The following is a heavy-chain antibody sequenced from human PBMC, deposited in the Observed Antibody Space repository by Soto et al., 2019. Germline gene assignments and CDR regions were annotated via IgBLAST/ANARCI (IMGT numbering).Heavy chain of an antibody. J-gene: IGHJ4*02. CDR1: GDSISSDGYY. CDR3: ARAEPSYGYHDY. CDR2: IYHSGST. D-gene: IGHD4-17*01. V-gene: IGHV4-31*03. Sequence: SETLSLTCTVSGDSISSDGYYWSWIRQHPGKGLEWIGYIYHSGSTYYNPSLKSRGTISVDTSKNQFSLKLSSVTAADTAVYFCARAEPSYGYHDYWGQGTLVTVSS.